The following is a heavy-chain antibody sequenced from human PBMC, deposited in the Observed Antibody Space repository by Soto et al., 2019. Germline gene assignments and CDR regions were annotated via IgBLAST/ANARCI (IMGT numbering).Heavy chain of an antibody. CDR1: GGSISSYY. V-gene: IGHV4-59*08. J-gene: IGHJ4*02. D-gene: IGHD3-16*01. Sequence: QVQLQESGPGLVKPSETLSLTCTVSGGSISSYYWSWIRQPPGKGLEWIGYIYYSGSTNYNPSLXSXAXIXXDTSKTQFSRKLSSVTAADTAVYYCARRWGTTFDYWGQGTLVTVSS. CDR3: ARRWGTTFDY. CDR2: IYYSGST.